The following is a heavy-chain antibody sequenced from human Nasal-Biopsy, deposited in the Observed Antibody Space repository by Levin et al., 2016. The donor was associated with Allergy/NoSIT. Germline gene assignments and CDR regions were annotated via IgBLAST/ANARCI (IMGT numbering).Heavy chain of an antibody. Sequence: SETLSLTCTVSGDSISSSSYYWGWIRQPPGKGLEWIASMYYNGNTYYNPSLKSRVTISLDTSKNQFSLKLSSVTAADTAVYYCARDTVAVTGTGLDYWGQGTLVTVSS. CDR2: MYYNGNT. CDR3: ARDTVAVTGTGLDY. V-gene: IGHV4-39*07. CDR1: GDSISSSSYY. D-gene: IGHD6-19*01. J-gene: IGHJ4*02.